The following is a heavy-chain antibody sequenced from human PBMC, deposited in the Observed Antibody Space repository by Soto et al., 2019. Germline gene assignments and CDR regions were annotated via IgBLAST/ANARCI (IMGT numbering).Heavy chain of an antibody. CDR3: ARAPSYSSGSYFDY. CDR2: IYYSGST. Sequence: QVQLQESGPGLVKPSETLSLTCTVSGGSISSYYWSWIRQPPGKGLEWIGYIYYSGSTNYNPSLRSQVTISVDTSKNHISLKLRSVTAADTAVYYCARAPSYSSGSYFDYWGQGTLVTVSS. CDR1: GGSISSYY. D-gene: IGHD6-19*01. J-gene: IGHJ4*02. V-gene: IGHV4-59*01.